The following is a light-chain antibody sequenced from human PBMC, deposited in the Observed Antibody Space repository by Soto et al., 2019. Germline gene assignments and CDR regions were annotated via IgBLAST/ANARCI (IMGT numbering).Light chain of an antibody. CDR2: DAS. CDR1: QSVRSNY. CDR3: QQYGSSPLT. V-gene: IGKV3-20*01. Sequence: EIVLTHSPDTLSLSPGERATLSCRASQSVRSNYLAWYQQKPGQAPRFLIYDASSRATGIPDRFSGSGSGTDFTLTISRLEPEDLAVYYCQQYGSSPLTFGGGTKVDIK. J-gene: IGKJ4*01.